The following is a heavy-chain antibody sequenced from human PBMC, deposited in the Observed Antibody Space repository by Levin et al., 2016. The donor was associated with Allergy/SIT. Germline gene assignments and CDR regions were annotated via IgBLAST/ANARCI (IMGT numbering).Heavy chain of an antibody. Sequence: WIRQPPGKGLEWVAVISYDGSNKYYADSVKGRFTISRDNSKNTLYLQMNSLRAEDTAVYYCATGYGDYEYYFDYWGQGTLVTVSS. D-gene: IGHD4-17*01. CDR3: ATGYGDYEYYFDY. J-gene: IGHJ4*02. V-gene: IGHV3-30*04. CDR2: ISYDGSNK.